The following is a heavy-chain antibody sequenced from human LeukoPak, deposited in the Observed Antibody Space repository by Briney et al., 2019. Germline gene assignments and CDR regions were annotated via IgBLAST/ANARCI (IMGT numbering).Heavy chain of an antibody. CDR1: GGSISRYY. Sequence: SETLSLTCNVSGGSISRYYWAWIRQPPGMGPEYIGKIHNGGNAYYTPSLKSRVTLSMDASRNQVSLRLSSVTAADTAVYYCASGYSTTLDFWGQGTLVTVSS. D-gene: IGHD6-13*01. CDR2: IHNGGNA. V-gene: IGHV4-59*04. J-gene: IGHJ4*02. CDR3: ASGYSTTLDF.